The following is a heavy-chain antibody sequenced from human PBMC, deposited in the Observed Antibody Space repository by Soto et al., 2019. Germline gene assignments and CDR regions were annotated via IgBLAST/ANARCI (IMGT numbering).Heavy chain of an antibody. J-gene: IGHJ3*02. CDR1: GFTFSSYG. CDR3: ARERAPYYYDSSGYPDAFDI. D-gene: IGHD3-22*01. V-gene: IGHV3-33*01. CDR2: IWYDGSNK. Sequence: QVQLVESGGGVVQPGRSLRLSCAASGFTFSSYGMHWVRQAPGKGLEWVAVIWYDGSNKYYADSVKGRFTISRDNSKNTLYLQMNSLRAEDTAVYYCARERAPYYYDSSGYPDAFDIWGQGTMVIVSS.